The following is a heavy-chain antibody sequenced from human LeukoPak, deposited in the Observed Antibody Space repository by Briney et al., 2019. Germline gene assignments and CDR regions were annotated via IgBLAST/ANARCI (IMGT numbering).Heavy chain of an antibody. D-gene: IGHD2-2*01. J-gene: IGHJ4*02. V-gene: IGHV1-69*05. Sequence: SVKVSCKASGGTFSSYAISWVRQAPGQGLEWMGGIIPIFGTANYAQKFQGRVTITTDESTSTAYMELSSLRSEDTAVYYCASPSRYCSSTSCPLGYWGQGTLVTVSS. CDR3: ASPSRYCSSTSCPLGY. CDR2: IIPIFGTA. CDR1: GGTFSSYA.